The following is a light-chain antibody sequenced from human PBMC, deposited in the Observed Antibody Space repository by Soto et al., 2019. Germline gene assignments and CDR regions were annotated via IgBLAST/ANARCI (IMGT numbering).Light chain of an antibody. CDR3: MCYAGGNNWV. CDR1: SSDVGTHGY. CDR2: DVT. J-gene: IGLJ3*02. V-gene: IGLV2-8*01. Sequence: QSVLTQPPSASGSPGQSVTISCTGTSSDVGTHGYVSWYQQHAGKAPKLMIYDVTKRPSGVPDRFSGSKSANTPSLTVSGLQAEDEADYYCMCYAGGNNWVFGGGTKLTVL.